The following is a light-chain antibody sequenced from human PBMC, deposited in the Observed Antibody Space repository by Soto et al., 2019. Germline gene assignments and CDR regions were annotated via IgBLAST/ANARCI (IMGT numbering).Light chain of an antibody. J-gene: IGKJ5*01. CDR3: QQYGSSPT. Sequence: EIAMTQSPATLSLSPGASATLSCRASQSVSSYLAWYQQKPGQAPRLLIYGASSRATGIPDRFSGSGSGTDFTLTISRLQPEYFALYYCQQYGSSPTFGQGTRLEIK. V-gene: IGKV3-20*01. CDR2: GAS. CDR1: QSVSSY.